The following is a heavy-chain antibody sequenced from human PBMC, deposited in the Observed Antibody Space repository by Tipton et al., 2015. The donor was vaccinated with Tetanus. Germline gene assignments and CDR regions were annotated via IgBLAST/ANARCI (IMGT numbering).Heavy chain of an antibody. CDR3: ARDQARGARGWNYFDC. J-gene: IGHJ4*02. CDR1: GGSIISGGYY. D-gene: IGHD1-26*01. Sequence: TLSLTCTVSGGSIISGGYYWSWIRQHPGKGLEWIGDIYSSGSTYYNPSLKSRVTISADTSKNQFSLNLNSVTAADTAVYYCARDQARGARGWNYFDCWGQGTLVTVSS. V-gene: IGHV4-31*03. CDR2: IYSSGST.